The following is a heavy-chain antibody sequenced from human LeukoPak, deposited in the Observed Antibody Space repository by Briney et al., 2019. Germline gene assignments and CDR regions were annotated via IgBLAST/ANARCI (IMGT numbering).Heavy chain of an antibody. CDR1: GYTFTGYY. Sequence: GASVKVSCKASGYTFTGYYMHWVRQAPGQGLEWMGWINPNSGGTNYAQKLQGRVTMTTDTSTSTAYMELRSLRSDDTAVYYCARGVRWKDAFDIWGQGTMVTVSS. CDR2: INPNSGGT. D-gene: IGHD4-23*01. J-gene: IGHJ3*02. CDR3: ARGVRWKDAFDI. V-gene: IGHV1-2*02.